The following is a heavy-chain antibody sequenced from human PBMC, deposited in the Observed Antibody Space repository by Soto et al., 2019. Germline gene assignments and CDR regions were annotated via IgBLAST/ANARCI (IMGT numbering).Heavy chain of an antibody. V-gene: IGHV4-38-2*02. CDR2: MYHRGIA. D-gene: IGHD3-10*01. CDR1: NFSICNGYY. CDR3: AREAFHYYATTGFYSDY. J-gene: IGHJ4*02. Sequence: SETLSLTCAVSNFSICNGYYWSWIRQPPGRGLEWLGSMYHRGIAYYNPSLAGRVSISIDTSKNQFSLSLTSVTAADTAVYFCAREAFHYYATTGFYSDYWGRGTLVTVSS.